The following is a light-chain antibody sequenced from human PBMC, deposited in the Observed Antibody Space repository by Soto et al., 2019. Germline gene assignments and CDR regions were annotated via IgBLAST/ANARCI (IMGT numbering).Light chain of an antibody. Sequence: QSVVTQPASVSGSPGQSVTISCSGSDIGNYNLVSWYQHLPGRAPKLLIFEVTMRPSGISDRFSGSKSASTASLTISGLQAEDEGDYYCASYAGSRTYVFGSGTKVTVL. CDR3: ASYAGSRTYV. CDR1: SDIGNYNL. J-gene: IGLJ1*01. CDR2: EVT. V-gene: IGLV2-23*02.